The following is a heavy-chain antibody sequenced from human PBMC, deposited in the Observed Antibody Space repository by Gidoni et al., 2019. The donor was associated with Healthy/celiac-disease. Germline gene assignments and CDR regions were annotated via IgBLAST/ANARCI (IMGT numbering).Heavy chain of an antibody. CDR3: ARDIGAVAGTLNYYGMDV. V-gene: IGHV3-33*01. CDR1: GFTFSSYA. CDR2: IWYDGSNK. Sequence: QVQLVESGGGVVQPGRSLRLSCAASGFTFSSYAMHWVRQAPGKGLEWVAVIWYDGSNKYYADSVKGRFTISRDNSKNTLYLQMNSLRAEDTAVYYCARDIGAVAGTLNYYGMDVWGQGTTVTVSS. J-gene: IGHJ6*02. D-gene: IGHD6-19*01.